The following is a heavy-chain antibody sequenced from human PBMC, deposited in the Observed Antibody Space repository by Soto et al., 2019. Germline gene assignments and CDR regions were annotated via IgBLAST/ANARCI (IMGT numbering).Heavy chain of an antibody. CDR2: IFYSGST. CDR1: GASISSGAYY. D-gene: IGHD5-18*01. CDR3: ARDRMGHGDIYGWAYGMDV. J-gene: IGHJ6*02. Sequence: SETLSLTCTVSGASISSGAYYWSWVRQHQGKGLEWIGYIFYSGSTYYNPSLKSRVTISVDASKNHLSLKLSSVTAADTAVYYCARDRMGHGDIYGWAYGMDVWGQGTTVTVSS. V-gene: IGHV4-31*03.